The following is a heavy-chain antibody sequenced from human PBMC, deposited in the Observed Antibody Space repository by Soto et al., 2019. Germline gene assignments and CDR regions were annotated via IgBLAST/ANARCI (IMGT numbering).Heavy chain of an antibody. J-gene: IGHJ4*02. CDR1: GFIFDDYA. D-gene: IGHD5-12*01. Sequence: EVQLVESGGGLVQPGRSLRLSCAASGFIFDDYAMHWVRQAPGKGLEWVSGIGWNSGSIGYADSVRGRFTISRDNAKNSLYLQMNSLRAEDTALYYCAKDLRDGYNFGGVAFDYWFQGTLVTVSS. CDR3: AKDLRDGYNFGGVAFDY. V-gene: IGHV3-9*01. CDR2: IGWNSGSI.